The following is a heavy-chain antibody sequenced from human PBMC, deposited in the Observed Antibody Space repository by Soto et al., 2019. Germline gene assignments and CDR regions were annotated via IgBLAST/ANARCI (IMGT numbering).Heavy chain of an antibody. CDR3: ARGGYCSGGSCYSTLYYGMDV. V-gene: IGHV4-30-2*01. CDR2: IYHSGST. J-gene: IGHJ6*02. D-gene: IGHD2-15*01. Sequence: QLQLQESGSGLVKPSQTLSLTCAVSGGSISSGGYSWSWIRQPPGKGLEWIGYIYHSGSTYYNPSLKSRVTISVDRSKNQFSLKLSSVTAADTAVYYCARGGYCSGGSCYSTLYYGMDVWGQRTTVTVSS. CDR1: GGSISSGGYS.